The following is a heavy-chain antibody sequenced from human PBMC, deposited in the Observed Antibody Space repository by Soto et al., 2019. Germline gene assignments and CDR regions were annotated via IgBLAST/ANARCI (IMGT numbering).Heavy chain of an antibody. V-gene: IGHV3-74*01. J-gene: IGHJ3*02. D-gene: IGHD2-15*01. CDR2: ISSVGSTT. CDR1: GFTFNNYW. CDR3: VREIRYCSGTTCSLNDAFDI. Sequence: EVQLVESGGGLVQPGGSLRLSCAASGFTFNNYWMYWVRQAPGKRLVWVSRISSVGSTTSYADSVKRRFTISRDNAKRTLFLQMKSLRADDAAVYYCVREIRYCSGTTCSLNDAFDIWGQGTMVTVSS.